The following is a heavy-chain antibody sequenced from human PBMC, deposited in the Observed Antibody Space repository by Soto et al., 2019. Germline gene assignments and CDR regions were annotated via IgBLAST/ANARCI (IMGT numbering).Heavy chain of an antibody. V-gene: IGHV3-30-3*01. CDR2: VSGDETKK. J-gene: IGHJ6*02. D-gene: IGHD1-1*01. CDR3: ARDLAGTTNNYYYYYGMDV. Sequence: SCKASGYTFTGYYMHWVRQAPGKGLDWVALVSGDETKKHYADSVKGRFTISRDNSKSTLYLQMNSLRAEDTAVYYCARDLAGTTNNYYYYYGMDVWGQGTTVTVSS. CDR1: GYTFTGYY.